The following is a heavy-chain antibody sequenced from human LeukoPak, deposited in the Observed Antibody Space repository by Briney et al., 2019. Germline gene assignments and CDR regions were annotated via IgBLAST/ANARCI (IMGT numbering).Heavy chain of an antibody. V-gene: IGHV4-59*01. CDR2: IYYSGST. D-gene: IGHD1-26*01. J-gene: IGHJ4*02. Sequence: PSETLSLTCAVSGGSISSYYWSWIRQPPGKGLEWIGYIYYSGSTNYNPSLKSRVTISVDTSKNQFSLKLSSVTAADTAVYYCARRGKGFDYWGQGTLVTVSS. CDR3: ARRGKGFDY. CDR1: GGSISSYY.